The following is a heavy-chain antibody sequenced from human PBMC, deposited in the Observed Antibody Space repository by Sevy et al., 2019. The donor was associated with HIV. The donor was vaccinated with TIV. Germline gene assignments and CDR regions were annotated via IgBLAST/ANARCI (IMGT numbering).Heavy chain of an antibody. CDR1: GYIFTSYG. D-gene: IGHD3-16*01. Sequence: GSVKVSCKASGYIFTSYGISWVRQAPGRGLEWVGWISPYKGTTNYAQKFQGRVTMTTDISTFTVYMQLRSLRSDDTAIYYCARDRYYDYIWGTFPYRDFWGQGTLVTVSS. CDR2: ISPYKGTT. V-gene: IGHV1-18*01. CDR3: ARDRYYDYIWGTFPYRDF. J-gene: IGHJ4*02.